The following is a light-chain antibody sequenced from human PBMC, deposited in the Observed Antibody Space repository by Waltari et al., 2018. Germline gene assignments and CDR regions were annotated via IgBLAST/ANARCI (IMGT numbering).Light chain of an antibody. CDR3: QHYDSYPRT. J-gene: IGKJ1*01. CDR1: QSVSSD. Sequence: EIVMTQSPATLSVSPGDRATLSCRASQSVSSDLAWYQQKPGQAPRLLIYGASTRATGIPARFSGSGSATEFTLTISSLQPDDFASYYCQHYDSYPRTFGQGTKVEIK. CDR2: GAS. V-gene: IGKV3-15*01.